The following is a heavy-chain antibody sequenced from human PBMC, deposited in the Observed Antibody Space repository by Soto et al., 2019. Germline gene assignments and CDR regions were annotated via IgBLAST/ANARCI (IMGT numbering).Heavy chain of an antibody. CDR2: VSGSSSYI. CDR3: ARDLRGHYGP. V-gene: IGHV3-21*06. Sequence: GGSLRLSCEGSGFNFRNFNMIWVRQAPGKGLEWVSSVSGSSSYIYYADSVEGRFTVSRDNANNLVFLQMNGLRPEDTAMYYCARDLRGHYGPWGQGTMVTVSS. D-gene: IGHD4-17*01. CDR1: GFNFRNFN. J-gene: IGHJ3*01.